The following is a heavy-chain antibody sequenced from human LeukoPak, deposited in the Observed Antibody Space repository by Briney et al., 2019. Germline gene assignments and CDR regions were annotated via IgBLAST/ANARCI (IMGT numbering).Heavy chain of an antibody. J-gene: IGHJ6*03. Sequence: GGSLRLSCAASGFTFDDYGMSWVRQAPGKGLEWVSGINWNGGSTGYADSVKGRFTISRDNAKNSLYLQMNSLRAEDTAFYYCAREAKARPYYYYYYMDVWGKGTTVTVSS. D-gene: IGHD6-6*01. CDR1: GFTFDDYG. V-gene: IGHV3-20*04. CDR3: AREAKARPYYYYYYMDV. CDR2: INWNGGST.